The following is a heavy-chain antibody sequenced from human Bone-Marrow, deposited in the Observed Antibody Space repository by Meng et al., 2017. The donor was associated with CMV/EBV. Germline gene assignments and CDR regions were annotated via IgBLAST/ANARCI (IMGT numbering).Heavy chain of an antibody. J-gene: IGHJ4*02. CDR2: IYPGDSDT. Sequence: KGSGYSVTSYWIGWVRQMPGKGLEWMGIIYPGDSDTRYSPSFQGQVTISADESISTAYPQWSSLKASDTAMYYCARQFGSSSPRFDYWGQGTLVTVSS. CDR1: GYSVTSYW. D-gene: IGHD6-6*01. CDR3: ARQFGSSSPRFDY. V-gene: IGHV5-51*01.